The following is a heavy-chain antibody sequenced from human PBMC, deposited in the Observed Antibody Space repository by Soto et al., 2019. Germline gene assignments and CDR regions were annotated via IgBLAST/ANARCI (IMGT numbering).Heavy chain of an antibody. J-gene: IGHJ4*02. CDR3: AKAAYYYDSSGYWDY. V-gene: IGHV3-23*01. CDR1: GSTFSNYA. CDR2: ISGSGGST. Sequence: GGSLRLSCAASGSTFSNYAMSWVRQAPGKGLEWVSSISGSGGSTYYADSVKGRFTISRDNSKNTLYMQVNSLRAEDTAVYYCAKAAYYYDSSGYWDYWGQGTLVTVSS. D-gene: IGHD3-22*01.